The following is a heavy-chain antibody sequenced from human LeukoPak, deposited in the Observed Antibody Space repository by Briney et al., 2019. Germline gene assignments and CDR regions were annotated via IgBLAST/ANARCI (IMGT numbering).Heavy chain of an antibody. D-gene: IGHD2-21*01. Sequence: GGSLRLSCAASGFTFSSYSMNWVRQAPGKGLEWVSSISSSSSYIYYADSVKGRFTISRDNAKNTLYLQMNSLRAEDTAVYYCASHISTLTFDPWGQGTLVTVSS. CDR1: GFTFSSYS. V-gene: IGHV3-21*01. CDR3: ASHISTLTFDP. CDR2: ISSSSSYI. J-gene: IGHJ5*02.